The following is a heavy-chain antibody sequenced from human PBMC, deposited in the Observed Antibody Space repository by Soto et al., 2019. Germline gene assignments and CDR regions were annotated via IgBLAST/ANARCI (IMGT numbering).Heavy chain of an antibody. D-gene: IGHD5-18*01. CDR3: ARDPEGTAMATRYYFDY. V-gene: IGHV3-30-3*01. J-gene: IGHJ4*02. CDR1: GFTFSSYA. Sequence: ESGGGVVQPGRSLRLSCAASGFTFSSYAMHWVHQAPGRGQGGVAVISYDGSNKYYEDPVKGRFTISRDSSKNTLYMQRNSLKAEDTAVYYCARDPEGTAMATRYYFDYWGQGTLVSVSS. CDR2: ISYDGSNK.